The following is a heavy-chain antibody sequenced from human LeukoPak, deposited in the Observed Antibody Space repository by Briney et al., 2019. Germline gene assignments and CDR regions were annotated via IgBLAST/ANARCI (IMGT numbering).Heavy chain of an antibody. CDR3: AKDLEDYDFWSGYSTPFDY. D-gene: IGHD3-3*01. Sequence: GGSLRLSCAASGFTFSSYAMSWVRQAPGKGLEWVPAISGSGGSTYYADSVKGRFTISRDNSKNTLYLQMNSLRAEDTAVYYCAKDLEDYDFWSGYSTPFDYWGQGTLVTVSS. J-gene: IGHJ4*02. V-gene: IGHV3-23*01. CDR2: ISGSGGST. CDR1: GFTFSSYA.